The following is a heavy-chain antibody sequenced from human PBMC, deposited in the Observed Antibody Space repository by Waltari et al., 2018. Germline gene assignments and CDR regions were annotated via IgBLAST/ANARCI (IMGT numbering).Heavy chain of an antibody. Sequence: EVQLVESGGGLVQPGGSLSLSCAASGSALSTYQMNWVRQAPGKGLEWVSYISHSGSTIYYADSVKGRFTISRDNAENSLYLQMNSLRAEDTAIYYCARSHYDSGRYGDNWGQGALVTVSS. CDR1: GSALSTYQ. V-gene: IGHV3-48*03. CDR2: ISHSGSTI. D-gene: IGHD3-16*01. J-gene: IGHJ4*02. CDR3: ARSHYDSGRYGDN.